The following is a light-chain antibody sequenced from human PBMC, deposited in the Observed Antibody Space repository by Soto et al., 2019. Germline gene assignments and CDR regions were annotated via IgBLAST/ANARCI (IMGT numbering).Light chain of an antibody. CDR1: RSVSSDY. CDR2: GAT. V-gene: IGKV3-20*01. Sequence: SVLTLSPSTLSLSPGERPTLSCRASRSVSSDYFAWYQQKPGQSPRLLIYGATSRATGIPDRFRGSGSGTDFILTISRLEPEDFALYFCQQYDSSLCTFAQGTKVDI. CDR3: QQYDSSLCT. J-gene: IGKJ2*02.